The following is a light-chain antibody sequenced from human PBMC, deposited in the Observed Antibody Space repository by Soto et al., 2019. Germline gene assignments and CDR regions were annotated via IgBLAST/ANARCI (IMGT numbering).Light chain of an antibody. CDR3: TSYTSTSTYV. J-gene: IGLJ1*01. V-gene: IGLV2-14*01. CDR1: SSDIGGYYY. CDR2: QVT. Sequence: QPALTQPASVSGSPGQSITISCTGTSSDIGGYYYVSWYQHHPGKAPKLLIYQVTNRPSRVSNRFSGSKSGNTASLTISGLLAEDEADYYCTSYTSTSTYVFGTGTKVTVL.